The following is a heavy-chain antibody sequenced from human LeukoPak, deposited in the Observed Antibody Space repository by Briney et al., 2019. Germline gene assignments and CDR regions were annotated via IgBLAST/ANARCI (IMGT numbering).Heavy chain of an antibody. CDR3: ARVPGGLGHFDY. J-gene: IGHJ4*02. CDR1: GYTFTNYY. Sequence: ASVKVSCKASGYTFTNYYMHWVRQAPGQGLEWMGIINPSGGSTSYAQKFQGRVTMTRDTSTSTVYMELSSLRSEDTAVYYCARVPGGLGHFDYWGQGTLVTVSS. CDR2: INPSGGST. V-gene: IGHV1-46*03. D-gene: IGHD3-10*01.